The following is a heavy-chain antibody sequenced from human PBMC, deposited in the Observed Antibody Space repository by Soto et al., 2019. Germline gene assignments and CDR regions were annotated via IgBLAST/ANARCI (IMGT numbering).Heavy chain of an antibody. CDR1: GGSISSYY. D-gene: IGHD3-22*01. Sequence: SETLSLTCTVSGGSISSYYWSWIRQPPGKGLEWIGYIYYSGSTYYNPSLKSRVTISVDTSKNQFSLKLSSVTAADTAVYYCASYYYDSSGYYYWFDPWGQGTLVTVSS. J-gene: IGHJ5*02. CDR2: IYYSGST. CDR3: ASYYYDSSGYYYWFDP. V-gene: IGHV4-59*06.